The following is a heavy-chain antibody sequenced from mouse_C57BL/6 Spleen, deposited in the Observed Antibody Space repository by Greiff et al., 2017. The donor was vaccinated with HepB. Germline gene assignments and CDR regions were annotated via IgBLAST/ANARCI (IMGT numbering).Heavy chain of an antibody. V-gene: IGHV1-81*01. CDR3: ARERITTVARDFDY. CDR2: IYPRSGNT. Sequence: QVQLQQSGAELARPGASVKLSCKASGYTFTSYGISWVKQRTGQGLEWIGEIYPRSGNTYYNEKFKGKATLTADKSSSTAYMELRSLTSEDSAVYFCARERITTVARDFDYWGQGTTLTVSS. D-gene: IGHD1-1*01. J-gene: IGHJ2*01. CDR1: GYTFTSYG.